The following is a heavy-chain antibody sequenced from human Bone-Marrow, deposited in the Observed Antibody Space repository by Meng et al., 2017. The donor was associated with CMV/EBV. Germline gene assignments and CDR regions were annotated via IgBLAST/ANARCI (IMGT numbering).Heavy chain of an antibody. J-gene: IGHJ6*02. CDR3: ARCITMVRGVIDYYYYYGMDV. Sequence: ASVKVSCKASGYTFTGYYMHWVRQAPGQGLEWMGWINPNSGGTNYAQKFQGRVTMTRDTSISTAYMELSRLRSDDTAVYYCARCITMVRGVIDYYYYYGMDVWGQGTTVTVS. CDR1: GYTFTGYY. D-gene: IGHD3-10*01. V-gene: IGHV1-2*02. CDR2: INPNSGGT.